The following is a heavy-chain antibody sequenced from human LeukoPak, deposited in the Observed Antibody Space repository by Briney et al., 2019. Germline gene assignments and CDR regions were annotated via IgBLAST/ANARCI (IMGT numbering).Heavy chain of an antibody. CDR2: IYYSGST. V-gene: IGHV4-39*07. Sequence: SETLSLTCTVSGGSISSSSYYWGWIRQPPGKGLEWIGSIYYSGSTYYNPSLKSRVTISVDTSKNQFSLKLSSVTAADTAVYYCARTLWSGYSWDYWGQGTLVTVSS. J-gene: IGHJ4*02. D-gene: IGHD3-3*01. CDR3: ARTLWSGYSWDY. CDR1: GGSISSSSYY.